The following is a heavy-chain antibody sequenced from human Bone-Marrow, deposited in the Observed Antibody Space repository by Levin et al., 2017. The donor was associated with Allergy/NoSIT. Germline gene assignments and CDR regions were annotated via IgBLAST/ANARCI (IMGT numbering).Heavy chain of an antibody. Sequence: GGSLRLSCKASGYTFTSYYMHWVRQAPGQGLEWMGIINPSGGSTSYAQKFQGRVTMTRDTSTSTVYMELSSLRSEDTAVYYCARDIVGDSFETFDIWGQGTMVTVSS. CDR2: INPSGGST. CDR3: ARDIVGDSFETFDI. D-gene: IGHD2-21*02. CDR1: GYTFTSYY. J-gene: IGHJ3*02. V-gene: IGHV1-46*01.